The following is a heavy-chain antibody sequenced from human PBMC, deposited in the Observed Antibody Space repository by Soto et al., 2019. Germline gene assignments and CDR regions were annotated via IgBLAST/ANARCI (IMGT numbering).Heavy chain of an antibody. Sequence: QVQLVQYEAEVKKPGASVKVSCKASGYIFSDYYMHWVRQAPGQRLEWMGRINTGNGRTKNSQKFRDRVTFTWDPSATTAFMELSGLTSDDTAVYYCARGSDYLLLYYWCRGTLVSVSS. CDR3: ARGSDYLLLYY. J-gene: IGHJ4*02. D-gene: IGHD3-10*01. CDR2: INTGNGRT. V-gene: IGHV1-3*04. CDR1: GYIFSDYY.